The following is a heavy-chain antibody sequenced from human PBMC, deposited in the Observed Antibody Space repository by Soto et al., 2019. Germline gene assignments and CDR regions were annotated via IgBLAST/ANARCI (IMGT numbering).Heavy chain of an antibody. CDR1: GFTFNTYG. Sequence: GESLKISCAASGFTFNTYGMHWVRQAPGRGLEWVAIIWYDGSIKYYADSVKGRYSISRDNYKNTLYLQMNSLRAEDTAVYYCARIDFTGGSWRPYAYYDMDVWGQGTTVTVSS. CDR3: ARIDFTGGSWRPYAYYDMDV. CDR2: IWYDGSIK. J-gene: IGHJ6*02. D-gene: IGHD2-15*01. V-gene: IGHV3-33*01.